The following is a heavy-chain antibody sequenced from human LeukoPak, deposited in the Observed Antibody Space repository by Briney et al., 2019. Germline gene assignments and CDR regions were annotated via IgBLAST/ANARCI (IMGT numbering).Heavy chain of an antibody. CDR1: GFTFSSYA. V-gene: IGHV3-23*01. CDR3: AKPNYYYDSSGYQY. CDR2: ISGSGGST. D-gene: IGHD3-22*01. J-gene: IGHJ1*01. Sequence: GGSLRLSCAASGFTFSSYAMSWVRQAPGKGLEWVSAISGSGGSTYYADSVKGRFTISRDNSKNTLYLQMNSLRAEDTAVYYCAKPNYYYDSSGYQYWGQGTLVTVSS.